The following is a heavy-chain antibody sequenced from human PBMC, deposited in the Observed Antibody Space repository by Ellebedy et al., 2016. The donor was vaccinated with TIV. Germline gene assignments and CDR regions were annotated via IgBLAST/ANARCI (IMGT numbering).Heavy chain of an antibody. V-gene: IGHV4-59*13. J-gene: IGHJ4*02. CDR3: ARVSADSDFWSGFHFDS. CDR2: IYYSGST. Sequence: SETLSLXXTVSSASMSNYYSWNWVRQPPGKGLEWIGYIYYSGSTNLNPSLKSRVTMSIDTSRNQFSLKLSSVTAADTAVYFCARVSADSDFWSGFHFDSWGQGTLVSVSS. CDR1: SASMSNYY. D-gene: IGHD3-3*01.